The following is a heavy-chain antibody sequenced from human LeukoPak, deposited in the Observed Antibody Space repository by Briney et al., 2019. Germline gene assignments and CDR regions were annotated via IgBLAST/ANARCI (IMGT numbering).Heavy chain of an antibody. CDR2: IKQDGSEK. J-gene: IGHJ4*02. D-gene: IGHD5-18*01. CDR1: GFTFISYW. Sequence: GGSLRLSCAASGFTFISYWLTWVRQAPGKGLEWVANIKQDGSEKYYVDSVKGRFTISRDNAKNSLYLQMNSLRAEETAVYYCARDRWGYSYGGDWGQGTLVTVSS. V-gene: IGHV3-7*01. CDR3: ARDRWGYSYGGD.